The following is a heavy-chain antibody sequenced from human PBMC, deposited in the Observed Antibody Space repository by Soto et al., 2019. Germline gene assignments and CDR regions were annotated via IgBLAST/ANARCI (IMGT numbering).Heavy chain of an antibody. CDR3: ARTDGLYYYDSSGYGPPDAFDI. V-gene: IGHV3-11*06. D-gene: IGHD3-22*01. CDR1: GFTFSDYY. CDR2: ISSSSSYT. J-gene: IGHJ3*02. Sequence: GGSLRLSCAASGFTFSDYYMSWIRQAPGKRLERDSYISSSSSYTNYADSVKGRFTISRDNAKNSLYLQMNSLRAEDTAVYYCARTDGLYYYDSSGYGPPDAFDIWGQGTMVTVSS.